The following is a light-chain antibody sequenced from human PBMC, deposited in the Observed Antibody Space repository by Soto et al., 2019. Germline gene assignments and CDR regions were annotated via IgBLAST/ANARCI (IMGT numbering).Light chain of an antibody. V-gene: IGKV1-33*01. CDR2: DAS. Sequence: DIQMTQSPSSLSASVGYMFTITCQASHDIRNYLNWYQQKPGQAPRLLIHDASRLQTGVPSRFSGSGSGTDFILTITSLQPDDIATYHCQQYDNLTLTFGGGTKVDIK. CDR1: HDIRNY. CDR3: QQYDNLTLT. J-gene: IGKJ4*01.